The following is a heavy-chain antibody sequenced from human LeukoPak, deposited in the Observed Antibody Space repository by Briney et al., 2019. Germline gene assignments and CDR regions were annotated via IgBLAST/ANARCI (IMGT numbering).Heavy chain of an antibody. CDR1: GFTFNTYS. CDR3: ARYSTTSRTYDL. CDR2: INQDGGEK. V-gene: IGHV3-7*05. Sequence: GGSLRLSCAASGFTFNTYSVTWVRQAPGKGLEWVANINQDGGEKYYVGSVKGRFTISRDNAKNSLYLEMNSLRAEDAAVYYCARYSTTSRTYDLWGQGTLVTVSS. J-gene: IGHJ4*02. D-gene: IGHD2-2*01.